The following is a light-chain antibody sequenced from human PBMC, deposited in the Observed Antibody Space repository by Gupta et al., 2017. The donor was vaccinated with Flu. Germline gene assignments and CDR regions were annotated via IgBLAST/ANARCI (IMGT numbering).Light chain of an antibody. CDR2: GNT. J-gene: IGLJ1*01. CDR3: QSYDSSLSGYV. CDR1: SSNIGAGYN. V-gene: IGLV1-40*01. Sequence: QSVLTQPPSVSGAPGQRVTIPCTGSSSNIGAGYNVQWYQQLPGTAPKLLIYGNTNRPAGVPDRFSGSKSGTSASPSITSASLAITGLQAEDEADYDCQSYDSSLSGYVFGTGTKVTVL.